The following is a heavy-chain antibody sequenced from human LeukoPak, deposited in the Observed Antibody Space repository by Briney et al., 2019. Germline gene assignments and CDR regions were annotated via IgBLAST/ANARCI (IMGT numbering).Heavy chain of an antibody. CDR1: GYTFTSYG. Sequence: ASVKVSCKASGYTFTSYGISWVRQAPGPGLEWMGWISAYNGNTNYAQKLQGRVTMTTDTSTSTAYMELRSLRSDDTAVYYCARDYPYSSSWYGDDAFDIWGQGTMVTVSS. V-gene: IGHV1-18*01. CDR2: ISAYNGNT. J-gene: IGHJ3*02. CDR3: ARDYPYSSSWYGDDAFDI. D-gene: IGHD6-13*01.